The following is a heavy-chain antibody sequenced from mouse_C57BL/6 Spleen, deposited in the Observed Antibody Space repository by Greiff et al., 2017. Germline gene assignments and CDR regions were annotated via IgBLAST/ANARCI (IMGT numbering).Heavy chain of an antibody. CDR3: VDSSGYVGFDY. CDR2: IYPGDGDT. J-gene: IGHJ2*01. D-gene: IGHD3-2*02. V-gene: IGHV1-82*01. Sequence: QVQLQQSGPELVKPGASVKISCKASGYAFSSSWMNWVKQRPGKGLEWIGRIYPGDGDTNYNGKFKGKATLTADKSSSTAYLQLSSLTSEDSAVYFCVDSSGYVGFDYWGQGTTLTVSS. CDR1: GYAFSSSW.